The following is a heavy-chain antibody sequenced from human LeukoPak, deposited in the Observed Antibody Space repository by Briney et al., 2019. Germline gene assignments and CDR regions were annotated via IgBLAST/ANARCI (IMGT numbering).Heavy chain of an antibody. CDR1: GFTFSSYW. CDR3: AKVGGYNFYYGMDV. CDR2: INTGGSTT. Sequence: GGSLRLSCAASGFTFSSYWMHWVRQAPGKGLVWVSRINTGGSTTDYADSVKGRFTISRDNAKNTLYLQMNSLRAEDTAVYYCAKVGGYNFYYGMDVWGQGTTVTVSS. D-gene: IGHD5-24*01. J-gene: IGHJ6*02. V-gene: IGHV3-74*01.